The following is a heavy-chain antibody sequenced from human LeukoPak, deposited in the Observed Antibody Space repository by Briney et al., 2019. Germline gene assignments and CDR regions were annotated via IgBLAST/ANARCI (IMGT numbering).Heavy chain of an antibody. CDR2: ISGSGGST. Sequence: GGSLRLSCAASGFTFNTNPMNWVRQAPGKGLEWVSAISGSGGSTYYADSVKGWFTISRDNSKNTLYLQMNSLRAEDTAVYYCAKDRDIVVVPAAMTFDYWGQGTLVTVSS. V-gene: IGHV3-23*01. J-gene: IGHJ4*02. CDR1: GFTFNTNP. D-gene: IGHD2-2*01. CDR3: AKDRDIVVVPAAMTFDY.